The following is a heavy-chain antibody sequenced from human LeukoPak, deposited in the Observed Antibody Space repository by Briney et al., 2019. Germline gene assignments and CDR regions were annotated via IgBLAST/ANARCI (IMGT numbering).Heavy chain of an antibody. CDR3: ATLRSGSDAA. V-gene: IGHV1-46*01. J-gene: IGHJ5*02. CDR2: INPSGGSA. Sequence: ASVKVSCKASGYTFTSYYMHWVRQVPGQGLEWMGKINPSGGSASFAQTFQGRVTMTRDTSTSTVYMELSGLRSEYTAVFYCATLRSGSDAAWGQGTLVTVSS. CDR1: GYTFTSYY. D-gene: IGHD3-10*01.